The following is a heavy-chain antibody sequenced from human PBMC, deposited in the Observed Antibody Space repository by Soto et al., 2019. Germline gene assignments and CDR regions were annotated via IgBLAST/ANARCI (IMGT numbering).Heavy chain of an antibody. Sequence: GGSLRLSCAASGFNFSQNGMHWVRQAPGKGLEWVAVISYDGRVKYYADSVQGRFTISRDNSKSTLYLQLNSLRAEDTAVFYCAKVRRSGPPFWEWGQGTLVTVSS. CDR2: ISYDGRVK. CDR1: GFNFSQNG. J-gene: IGHJ4*01. V-gene: IGHV3-30*18. CDR3: AKVRRSGPPFWE. D-gene: IGHD3-10*01.